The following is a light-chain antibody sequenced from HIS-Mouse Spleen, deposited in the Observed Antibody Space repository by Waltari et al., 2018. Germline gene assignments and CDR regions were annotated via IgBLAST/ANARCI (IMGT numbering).Light chain of an antibody. J-gene: IGKJ1*01. V-gene: IGKV1-9*01. CDR3: QQLNSYPPT. CDR1: QGIRSY. CDR2: AAS. Sequence: DFQLTQSPSFLSASVGDSVTTTCRDSQGIRSYLAWYQQKPGKGPKLMIYAASTLQSGVPSRFSGSGSGTEFTLTISSLQPEDFATYYCQQLNSYPPTFGQGTKVEIK.